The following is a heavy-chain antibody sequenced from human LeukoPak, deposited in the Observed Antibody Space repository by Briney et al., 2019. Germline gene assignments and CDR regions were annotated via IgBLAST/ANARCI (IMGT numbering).Heavy chain of an antibody. J-gene: IGHJ6*02. D-gene: IGHD6-25*01. CDR3: ARQAAESYYYGMDV. Sequence: SETLSLTCTVSGGSISSSSYYWGWIRQPPGKGLEYIGYIYYSGSTNSSPSLKSRVTISVDTPNNQFSLRLGSVTAADTAVYFCARQAAESYYYGMDVWGQGTTVTVSS. CDR2: IYYSGST. V-gene: IGHV4-61*05. CDR1: GGSISSSSYY.